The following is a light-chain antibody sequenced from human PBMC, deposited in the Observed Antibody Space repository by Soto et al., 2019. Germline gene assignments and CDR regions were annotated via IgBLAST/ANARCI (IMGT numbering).Light chain of an antibody. CDR1: QDVAGD. V-gene: IGKV3-15*01. CDR3: QEYNGRSS. J-gene: IGKJ1*01. Sequence: VTTQSPATLSVSPGERATLSCRASQDVAGDLAWYQQKPGQPHRLLIYRTSTRTTGVPARFSGSGSGTEFTLTISSLQSEDLAVYYCQEYNGRSSFGQGTKVEIK. CDR2: RTS.